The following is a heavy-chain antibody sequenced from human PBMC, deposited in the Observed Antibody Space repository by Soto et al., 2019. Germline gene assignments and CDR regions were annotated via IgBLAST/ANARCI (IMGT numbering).Heavy chain of an antibody. V-gene: IGHV3-15*01. D-gene: IGHD2-2*01. CDR2: IKSKTDGGTT. J-gene: IGHJ3*02. CDR1: GFTFSNAW. CDR3: TTAHLMPAAISAFDI. Sequence: GGSLRLSCAASGFTFSNAWMSWVRQAPGKGLEWVGRIKSKTDGGTTDYAAPVKGRFTISRDDSKNTLYLQMNSLKTEDTAVYYCTTAHLMPAAISAFDIWGQGTMVTVSS.